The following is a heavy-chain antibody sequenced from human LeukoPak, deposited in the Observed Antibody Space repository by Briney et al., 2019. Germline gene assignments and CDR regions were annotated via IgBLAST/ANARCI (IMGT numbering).Heavy chain of an antibody. CDR2: ISYDGSNK. CDR1: GFTFSSYA. V-gene: IGHV3-30-3*01. CDR3: ARNRDPIVVVPAAPDY. D-gene: IGHD2-2*01. Sequence: PGGSLRLSCAASGFTFSSYAMHWVRQAPGKGLEWVAVISYDGSNKYYADSVKGRFTTSRDNSKNTLYLQMNSLRAEDTAVYYCARNRDPIVVVPAAPDYWGQGTLVTVSS. J-gene: IGHJ4*02.